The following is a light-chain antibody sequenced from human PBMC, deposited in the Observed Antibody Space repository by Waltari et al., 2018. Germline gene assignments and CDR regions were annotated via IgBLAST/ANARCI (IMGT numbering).Light chain of an antibody. V-gene: IGKV3-20*01. CDR1: QSVSRW. CDR2: GAS. J-gene: IGKJ1*01. CDR3: QKYGTLPAT. Sequence: EIVLTQSPGTLSLSPGERATLSCRAIQSVSRWLAWYQQKPGHSPRPLIYGASSRANGIPDRFSGSGSGTDFSLTISRLEPEDSAVYYCQKYGTLPATFGQGTKVEVK.